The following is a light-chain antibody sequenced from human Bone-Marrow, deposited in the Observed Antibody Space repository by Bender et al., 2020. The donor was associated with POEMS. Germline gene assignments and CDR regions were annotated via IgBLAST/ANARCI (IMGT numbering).Light chain of an antibody. J-gene: IGLJ3*02. CDR1: SRDIGGYNY. Sequence: QSALTQPASVSGSPGQSITISCTGTSRDIGGYNYVSWYQQHPGKAPKLMISGVNKRPSGVPDRFSGSKSDNTASLAITGLQAEDEADYYGQSYDSSLSGPWVFGGGTKLTVL. CDR3: QSYDSSLSGPWV. V-gene: IGLV2-14*01. CDR2: GVN.